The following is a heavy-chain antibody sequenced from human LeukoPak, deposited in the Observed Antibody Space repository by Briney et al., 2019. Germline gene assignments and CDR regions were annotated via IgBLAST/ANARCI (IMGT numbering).Heavy chain of an antibody. V-gene: IGHV7-4-1*02. D-gene: IGHD3-10*01. CDR2: INTNTGNP. Sequence: ASLKVSCKASGYTFTSYAMNWVRQAPGQGLEWMGWINTNTGNPTYAQGFTGRFVFSLDTSVSTAYLQISSLKAEDTAVYYCARPDGLLWFGELPMDVWGQGTTVSASS. CDR3: ARPDGLLWFGELPMDV. CDR1: GYTFTSYA. J-gene: IGHJ6*02.